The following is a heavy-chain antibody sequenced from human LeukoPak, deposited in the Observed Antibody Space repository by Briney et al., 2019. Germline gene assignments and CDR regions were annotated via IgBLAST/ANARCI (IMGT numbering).Heavy chain of an antibody. V-gene: IGHV3-48*04. J-gene: IGHJ4*02. Sequence: GGSLRLSCAASGFTFSSYSMNWVRQAPGKGLEWVSYISSSSSTIYYADSVKGRFTVSRDNAKNSLYLQMNSLRPEDTAVYYCARESYNFGDYAMGGYWGQGTLVTVSS. CDR3: ARESYNFGDYAMGGY. CDR1: GFTFSSYS. CDR2: ISSSSSTI. D-gene: IGHD4-17*01.